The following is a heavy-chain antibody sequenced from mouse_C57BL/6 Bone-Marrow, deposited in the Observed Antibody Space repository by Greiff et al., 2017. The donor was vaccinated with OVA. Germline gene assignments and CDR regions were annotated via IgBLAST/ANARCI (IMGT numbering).Heavy chain of an antibody. CDR2: IHPKSGST. CDR3: AKNYDYARDWYFDV. J-gene: IGHJ1*01. D-gene: IGHD2-4*01. V-gene: IGHV1-64*01. Sequence: PEQGLEWIGMIHPKSGSTNYNEKFKSKATLTVDKSASTAYMQFSSLTSEDSAVYYCAKNYDYARDWYFDVWGAGTTVTVSS.